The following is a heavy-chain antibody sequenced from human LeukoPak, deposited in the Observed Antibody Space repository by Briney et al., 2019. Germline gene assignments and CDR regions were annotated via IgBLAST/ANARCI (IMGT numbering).Heavy chain of an antibody. J-gene: IGHJ4*02. CDR1: GFTFSSYA. Sequence: GGSLRLSCAASGFTFSSYAMSWVRQAPGKGLEWVSDISGSGGSTYYADSVKGRFTISRDNSKNTLYLQMNSLRAEDTAVYYCAKGGTGSCYSNSDYWGQGTLVTVSS. V-gene: IGHV3-23*01. D-gene: IGHD3-22*01. CDR2: ISGSGGST. CDR3: AKGGTGSCYSNSDY.